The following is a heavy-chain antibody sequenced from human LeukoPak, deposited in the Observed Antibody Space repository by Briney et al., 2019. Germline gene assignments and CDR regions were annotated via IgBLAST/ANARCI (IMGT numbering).Heavy chain of an antibody. CDR1: GGSITTYY. V-gene: IGHV4-34*01. Sequence: SETLSLTCTVSGGSITTYYWTWIRQPPGKGLEWIGEINHSGSTNYNPSLKSRVTISVDTSKNQFSLKLSSVTAADTAVYYCARGARTRRSYGSRRAGRANWFDPWGQGTLVTVSS. CDR3: ARGARTRRSYGSRRAGRANWFDP. D-gene: IGHD6-19*01. CDR2: INHSGST. J-gene: IGHJ5*02.